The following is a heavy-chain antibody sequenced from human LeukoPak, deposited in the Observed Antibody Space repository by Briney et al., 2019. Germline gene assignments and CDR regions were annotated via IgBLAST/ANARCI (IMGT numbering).Heavy chain of an antibody. V-gene: IGHV3-21*01. CDR3: AREGGFHYDNSGDAFDI. CDR2: ISSNSAYI. Sequence: GGSLRLSCAASGFTFRRYTMTWVRQAPGRGLEWVSSISSNSAYIYYADSLGGRLTISRDNAKNSLYLQVDSLGADDTAVYYCAREGGFHYDNSGDAFDIWGQGTMVTVSS. J-gene: IGHJ3*02. D-gene: IGHD3-22*01. CDR1: GFTFRRYT.